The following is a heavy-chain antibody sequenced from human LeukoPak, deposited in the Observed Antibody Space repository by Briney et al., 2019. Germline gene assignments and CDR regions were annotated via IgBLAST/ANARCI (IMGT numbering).Heavy chain of an antibody. CDR1: RFTFSSYS. CDR3: AKGLGGFDI. D-gene: IGHD3-16*01. V-gene: IGHV3-21*04. CDR2: ISSSSSYI. Sequence: GGSLRLSCAASRFTFSSYSMNWVRRAPGKGLEWVSSISSSSSYIYYADSVKGRFTISRDNSKNTLYLQMNSLRAEDTAIYYCAKGLGGFDIWGQGTMVTVSS. J-gene: IGHJ3*02.